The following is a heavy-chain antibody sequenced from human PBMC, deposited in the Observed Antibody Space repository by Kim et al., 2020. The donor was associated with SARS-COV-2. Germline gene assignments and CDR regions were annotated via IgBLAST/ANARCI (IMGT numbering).Heavy chain of an antibody. Sequence: GGSLRLSCTASGFTFGDYAMSWVRQAPGKGLEWVGFIRSKAYGGTTEYAASVKGRFTISRDDSKSIAYLQMNSLKTEDTAVYYCTRDPVWGTTCFSYWGQGTLVTVSS. CDR1: GFTFGDYA. V-gene: IGHV3-49*04. D-gene: IGHD3-16*01. CDR2: IRSKAYGGTT. CDR3: TRDPVWGTTCFSY. J-gene: IGHJ4*02.